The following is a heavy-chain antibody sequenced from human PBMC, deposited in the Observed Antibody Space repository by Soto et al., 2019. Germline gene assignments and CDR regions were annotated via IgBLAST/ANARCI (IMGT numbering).Heavy chain of an antibody. J-gene: IGHJ6*02. V-gene: IGHV2-26*01. CDR1: GFSLTTGRMG. D-gene: IGHD4-17*01. Sequence: QVTLKESGPVLVKPTETLTLTCTVSGFSLTTGRMGVSWIRQSPGKALEWLAHIFSDNERSYSTSLQGRLTIPKDTSGSQVVLSMTNLDPVDSGTYYCVRGNADSYQFYYGRDAWGQGTTVTVSS. CDR2: IFSDNER. CDR3: VRGNADSYQFYYGRDA.